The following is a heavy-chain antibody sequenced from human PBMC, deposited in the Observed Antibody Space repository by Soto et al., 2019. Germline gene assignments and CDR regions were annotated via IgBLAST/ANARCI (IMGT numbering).Heavy chain of an antibody. CDR3: AREVGSGNYYKGVYYYYYMDV. D-gene: IGHD3-10*01. CDR2: ISSYGGNI. Sequence: EVQLVESGGGLVQPGDSLRLSCAASGFTIGPYGFNWVRQAPGKALEYISAISSYGGNIYYANSVKGRFTISRDNSTNTLYLKMGSLRAEDMGVYYCAREVGSGNYYKGVYYYYYMDVWCKGTTVTVSS. J-gene: IGHJ6*03. V-gene: IGHV3-64*01. CDR1: GFTIGPYG.